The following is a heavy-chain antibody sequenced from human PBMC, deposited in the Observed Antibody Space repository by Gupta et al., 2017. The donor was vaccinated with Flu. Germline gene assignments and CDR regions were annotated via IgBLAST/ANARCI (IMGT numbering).Heavy chain of an antibody. J-gene: IGHJ4*02. V-gene: IGHV3-21*01. CDR3: ARDFTYVDTDIVTGYYIGYFDY. Sequence: EVQLVESGGGLVKPGGSLRLSCAVSGFTFSSYSMNWVRQAPGKRLEWVASISSSSSNIHYADSVKGRFTISRDNAKNSLYLQMNSLRAEDTAVYYCARDFTYVDTDIVTGYYIGYFDYWGQGTLVTVSS. CDR2: ISSSSSNI. CDR1: GFTFSSYS. D-gene: IGHD3-9*01.